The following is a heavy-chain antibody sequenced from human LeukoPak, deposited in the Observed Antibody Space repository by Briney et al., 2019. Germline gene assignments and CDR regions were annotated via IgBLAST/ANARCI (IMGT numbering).Heavy chain of an antibody. D-gene: IGHD6-19*01. CDR1: GGSFSGYY. V-gene: IGHV4-34*01. CDR3: ARGEAVAGQFDY. J-gene: IGHJ4*02. Sequence: SETLSLTCAVYGGSFSGYYWSWIRQPPGKGLEWIGEINHRGSTNYNPSLKSRVTISVDTSKNQFSLKLSSVTAADTAVYYCARGEAVAGQFDYWGQGTLVTVSS. CDR2: INHRGST.